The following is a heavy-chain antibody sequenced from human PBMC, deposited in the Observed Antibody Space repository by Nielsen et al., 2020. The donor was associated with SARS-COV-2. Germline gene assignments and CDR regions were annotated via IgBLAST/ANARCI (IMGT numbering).Heavy chain of an antibody. J-gene: IGHJ4*02. Sequence: SETLSLTCTVSGGSISRDYWSWIRQPPGKGLQWIGHIYYSGSTTYNPSLNSRVTILVDTSKSQFSLKLSSVTAADTAVYYCAALSSGGFDYWGRGTLVTVSS. D-gene: IGHD3-10*01. CDR1: GGSISRDY. CDR2: IYYSGST. V-gene: IGHV4-59*13. CDR3: AALSSGGFDY.